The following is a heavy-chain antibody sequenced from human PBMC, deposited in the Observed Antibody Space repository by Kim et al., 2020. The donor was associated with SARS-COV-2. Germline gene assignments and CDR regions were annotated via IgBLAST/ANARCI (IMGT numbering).Heavy chain of an antibody. J-gene: IGHJ6*02. Sequence: ASVKVSCKASGYTFTSYGISWVRQAPGQGLEWMGWISAYNGNTNYAQKLQGRVTMTTDTSTSTAYMELRSLRSDDTAVYYCAREINRYCSGGSCYPRGGMDVWGQGTTVTVSS. V-gene: IGHV1-18*01. D-gene: IGHD2-15*01. CDR3: AREINRYCSGGSCYPRGGMDV. CDR2: ISAYNGNT. CDR1: GYTFTSYG.